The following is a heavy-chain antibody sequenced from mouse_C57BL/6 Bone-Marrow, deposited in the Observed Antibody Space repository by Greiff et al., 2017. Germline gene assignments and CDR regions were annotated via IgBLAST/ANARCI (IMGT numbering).Heavy chain of an antibody. Sequence: QVQLQPSGAEPVKPGASVKISCKASGYAFSSYWMNWVKQRPGKGLEWIGQIYPGDGDTYYNGKFKGKATLTADKSSSTAYMQLSSLTSEDSAVYFCARWGYGSSYWYVDVWGTGTTVTVSA. D-gene: IGHD1-1*01. V-gene: IGHV1-80*01. J-gene: IGHJ1*03. CDR1: GYAFSSYW. CDR3: ARWGYGSSYWYVDV. CDR2: IYPGDGDT.